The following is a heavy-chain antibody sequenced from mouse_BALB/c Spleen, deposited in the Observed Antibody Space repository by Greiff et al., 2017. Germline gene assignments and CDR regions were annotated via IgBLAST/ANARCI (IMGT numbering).Heavy chain of an antibody. Sequence: EVKLVESGGGLVQPGGSRKLSCAASGFTFSSFGMHWVRQAPEKGLEWVAYISSGSSTIYYADTVKGRFTISRDNPKNTLFLQMTSLRSEDTAMYYCARSEDGYPAYWGQGTLVTVSA. V-gene: IGHV5-17*02. CDR1: GFTFSSFG. CDR2: ISSGSSTI. J-gene: IGHJ3*01. D-gene: IGHD2-3*01. CDR3: ARSEDGYPAY.